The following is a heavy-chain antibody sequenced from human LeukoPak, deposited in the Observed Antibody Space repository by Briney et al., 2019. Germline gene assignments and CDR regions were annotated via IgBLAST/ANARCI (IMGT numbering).Heavy chain of an antibody. CDR1: AFTFTMHA. J-gene: IGHJ4*02. V-gene: IGHV3-23*01. Sequence: GQSLTPSCAASAFTFTMHATSWVSHAAENLLGWDAAFRAMVDRTSHTDSVEGRFTISRDNSKNTPYLQMNSLRAEDTAGYYCARGREQQLATYYFDYWGQGTLVTVSS. D-gene: IGHD6-13*01. CDR2: FRAMVDRT. CDR3: ARGREQQLATYYFDY.